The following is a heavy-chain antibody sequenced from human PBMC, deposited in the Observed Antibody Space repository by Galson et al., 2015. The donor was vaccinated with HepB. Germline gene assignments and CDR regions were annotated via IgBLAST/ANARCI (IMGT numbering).Heavy chain of an antibody. CDR3: SKEPPRLTGAPKYYLDV. D-gene: IGHD1-26*01. Sequence: LRLSCAASGFTFSSYAMSWFRHPPGKGLEWGSAFSGSSGSTYYADSVKGRFTITRDNSKNTLYLQMNSLSAEDTAVDYCSKEPPRLTGAPKYYLDVWGSGTTVTVSS. J-gene: IGHJ6*03. V-gene: IGHV3-23*01. CDR2: FSGSSGST. CDR1: GFTFSSYA.